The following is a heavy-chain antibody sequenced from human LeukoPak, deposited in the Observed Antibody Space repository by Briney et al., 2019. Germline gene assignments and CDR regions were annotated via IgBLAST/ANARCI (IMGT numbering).Heavy chain of an antibody. CDR3: AKSVRGYTYYFDC. CDR1: GFTFNNYA. CDR2: ISGSGSNT. D-gene: IGHD5-12*01. V-gene: IGHV3-23*01. J-gene: IGHJ4*02. Sequence: GGSLRLSCAASGFTFNNYALSGLGQAPGKGLDWVSTISGSGSNTYYADSVKGRFTISRDNSKNTLYLQMNSLRAEDTAVYYCAKSVRGYTYYFDCWGQGTLVTVSS.